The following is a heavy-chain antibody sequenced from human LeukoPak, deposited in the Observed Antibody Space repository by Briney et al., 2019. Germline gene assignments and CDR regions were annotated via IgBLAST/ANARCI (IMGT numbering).Heavy chain of an antibody. Sequence: GGSLRLSCAASGFTFSSYSMNWVRQAPGKGLEWVSSISSSSSYIYYADSVRGRFTISRDNAKNSLYLQMNSLRAEDTAVYYCARDAHYYDSSGYYQPLDYWGQGTLVTVSS. CDR3: ARDAHYYDSSGYYQPLDY. V-gene: IGHV3-21*01. CDR1: GFTFSSYS. J-gene: IGHJ4*02. CDR2: ISSSSSYI. D-gene: IGHD3-22*01.